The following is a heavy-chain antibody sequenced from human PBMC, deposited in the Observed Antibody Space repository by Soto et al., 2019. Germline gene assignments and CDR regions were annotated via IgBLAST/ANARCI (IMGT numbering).Heavy chain of an antibody. Sequence: QVQLQESGPGLVQPSQTLSLTCSVSGDSVSSGGAYWSWIRQLPGKRLEWIGYLYYGGSASYTPSLKSRLTISLGTSKNQCSLQLKSVTAADTAVYYCARIKSRYYKIISYAGDYWGRGTLVTVYS. V-gene: IGHV4-31*03. J-gene: IGHJ4*02. CDR3: ARIKSRYYKIISYAGDY. D-gene: IGHD3-10*01. CDR2: LYYGGSA. CDR1: GDSVSSGGAY.